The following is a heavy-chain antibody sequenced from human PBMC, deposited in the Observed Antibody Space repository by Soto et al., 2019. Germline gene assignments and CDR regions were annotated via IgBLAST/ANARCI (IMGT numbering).Heavy chain of an antibody. CDR1: GFSISDCS. Sequence: EVQLVESGGGLVQPGGSLRLSCAASGFSISDCSMNWVRRAPGKGLEWISYISTNNDAIYYADSVKGRFTISRDNAKNSLYLQMNSLRAEDTALYYCASVLGSRRSGSYPSHWGQGTLVTVSS. D-gene: IGHD3-10*01. CDR2: ISTNNDAI. J-gene: IGHJ4*02. CDR3: ASVLGSRRSGSYPSH. V-gene: IGHV3-48*01.